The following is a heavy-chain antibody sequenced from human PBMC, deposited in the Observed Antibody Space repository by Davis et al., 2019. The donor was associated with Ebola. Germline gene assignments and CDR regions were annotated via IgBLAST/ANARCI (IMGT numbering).Heavy chain of an antibody. Sequence: MPSETLSLTCTVSGGSISSGDYYWSWIRQPPGKGLEWIGYIYYSGSTNYNPSLKSRVTISVDTSKNQVSLKLSSVTAADTAVYYCARHRLYYYDSSGYYSVWYFDLWGRGTLVTVSS. CDR3: ARHRLYYYDSSGYYSVWYFDL. D-gene: IGHD3-22*01. CDR1: GGSISSGDYY. CDR2: IYYSGST. V-gene: IGHV4-61*08. J-gene: IGHJ2*01.